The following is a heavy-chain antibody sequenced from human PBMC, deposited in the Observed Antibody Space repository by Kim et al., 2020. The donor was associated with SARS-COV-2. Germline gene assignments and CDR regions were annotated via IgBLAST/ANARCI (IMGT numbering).Heavy chain of an antibody. CDR1: GFTFNNYG. V-gene: IGHV3-74*01. CDR3: ARGLEDLLDYVWGRYRYEGS. CDR2: INSDGSNT. Sequence: GGSLRLSCAASGFTFNNYGMHWVRQAPGKGLEWVSLINSDGSNTNYADSVKGRFTISRDNAKNTLYLQMNSLRAEDTAVYYCARGLEDLLDYVWGRYRYEGSWGAGTLLTVSP. J-gene: IGHJ4*02. D-gene: IGHD3-16*02.